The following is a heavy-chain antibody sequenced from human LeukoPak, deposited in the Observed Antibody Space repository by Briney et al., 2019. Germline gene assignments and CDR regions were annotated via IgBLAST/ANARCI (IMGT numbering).Heavy chain of an antibody. V-gene: IGHV4-59*01. CDR3: AREYYYDSSDQYDAFDI. CDR2: IYYSGST. J-gene: IGHJ3*02. CDR1: GGSISSYY. Sequence: SETLSLTCTVSGGSISSYYWSWIRQPPGKGLEWIGYIYYSGSTKYNPSLKSRVTISVDTSKNQFSLKLSSVTAADTAVYYCAREYYYDSSDQYDAFDIWGQGTMVTVSS. D-gene: IGHD3-22*01.